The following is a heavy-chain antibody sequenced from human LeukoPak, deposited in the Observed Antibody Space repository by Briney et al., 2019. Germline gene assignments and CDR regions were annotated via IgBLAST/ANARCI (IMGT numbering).Heavy chain of an antibody. J-gene: IGHJ4*02. CDR1: GGSISSGDYS. V-gene: IGHV4-30-2*01. D-gene: IGHD3-10*01. CDR2: IYHSGST. Sequence: SETLSLTCAVSGGSISSGDYSWSWIRQPPGKGLEWIGYIYHSGSTLYNPSPKSRVTISVDRSKNQFSLKLSSVTAADTAVYYCAADYGSGSYRFDCWGQGTLVTVSS. CDR3: AADYGSGSYRFDC.